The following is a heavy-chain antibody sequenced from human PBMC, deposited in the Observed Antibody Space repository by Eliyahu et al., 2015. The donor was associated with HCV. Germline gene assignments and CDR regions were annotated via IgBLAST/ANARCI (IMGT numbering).Heavy chain of an antibody. CDR2: ISSSSSTI. CDR3: ARGDYYDSSGYYYSYFDL. V-gene: IGHV3-48*02. D-gene: IGHD3-22*01. J-gene: IGHJ2*01. CDR1: GFTFXSYI. Sequence: ELQLVESGGRLVQPGGSLRLSCAAXGFTFXSYIXNWVXQGPGKGLEWVSYISSSSSTIYYADSVKGRFTISRDNAKNSLYLQMNSLRDEDTAVYYCARGDYYDSSGYYYSYFDLWGRGTLVTVSS.